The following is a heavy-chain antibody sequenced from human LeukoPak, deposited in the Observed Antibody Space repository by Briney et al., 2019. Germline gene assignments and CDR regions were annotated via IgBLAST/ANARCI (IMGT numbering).Heavy chain of an antibody. D-gene: IGHD2-2*01. J-gene: IGHJ3*02. CDR2: INRSGST. Sequence: SETLSLTCAVYGGSFSGYYWSWIRQPPGKGLEWIGEINRSGSTNYNPALKSRVTISVDTSKNQFSLKLSSVTAADTAVYYCARGPWAYQLPDQPNAFDIWGQGTMVTVSS. CDR1: GGSFSGYY. CDR3: ARGPWAYQLPDQPNAFDI. V-gene: IGHV4-34*01.